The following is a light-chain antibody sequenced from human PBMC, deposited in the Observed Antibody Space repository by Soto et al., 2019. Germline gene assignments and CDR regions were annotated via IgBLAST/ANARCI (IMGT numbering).Light chain of an antibody. CDR3: QRGDP. Sequence: EIVLTQSPATLSLSPGERATLSCRASQSVSSNLAWYQQKPGQAPRLLIYDASNRDTGIPARFSGSGSGTDFTLTISSLEPADFAVSYCQRGDPFGPGTRLEIK. V-gene: IGKV3-11*01. CDR1: QSVSSN. CDR2: DAS. J-gene: IGKJ5*01.